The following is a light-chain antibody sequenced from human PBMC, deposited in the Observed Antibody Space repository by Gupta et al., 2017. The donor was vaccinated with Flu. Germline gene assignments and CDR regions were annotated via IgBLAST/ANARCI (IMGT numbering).Light chain of an antibody. CDR1: HRVTQY. J-gene: IGKJ3*01. CDR2: DAT. V-gene: IGKV3-11*01. Sequence: PTTLSSSLCASATHTGRTSHRVTQYLDWYQKRQDQPPSLLIYDATNRATGFPSRFSGSGSGTEFAIAFSRPDPGDFAVYYCQHHCNWPITFGHGTKVDIK. CDR3: QHHCNWPIT.